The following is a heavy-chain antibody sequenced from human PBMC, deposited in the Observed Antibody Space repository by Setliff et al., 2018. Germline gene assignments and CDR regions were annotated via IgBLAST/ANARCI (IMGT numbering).Heavy chain of an antibody. V-gene: IGHV4-4*07. CDR3: ARENAYYARSFDP. D-gene: IGHD3-22*01. Sequence: PSETLSLTCTVSGGSINNYFWTWIRQPAGKGLEWIGRLYTSGISNYNHALKSRVTMSVDTSKNQFTLNLTSVTAADTAVYYCARENAYYARSFDPWVQGTLVTVSS. CDR2: LYTSGIS. CDR1: GGSINNYF. J-gene: IGHJ5*02.